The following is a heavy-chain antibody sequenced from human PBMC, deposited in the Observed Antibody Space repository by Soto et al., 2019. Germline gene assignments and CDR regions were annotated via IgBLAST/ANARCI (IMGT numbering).Heavy chain of an antibody. J-gene: IGHJ3*02. CDR3: ARGIKGLPPSAFDI. Sequence: AASVKVSCKASGYTFSNYDINWVRQATGQGLEWMGWLNPNTDKTCSAQKFQGRVTMTRNTSISTAYLELSGLRSDDTAVYYCARGIKGLPPSAFDIWGQGPRVTFS. D-gene: IGHD5-12*01. CDR1: GYTFSNYD. V-gene: IGHV1-8*01. CDR2: LNPNTDKT.